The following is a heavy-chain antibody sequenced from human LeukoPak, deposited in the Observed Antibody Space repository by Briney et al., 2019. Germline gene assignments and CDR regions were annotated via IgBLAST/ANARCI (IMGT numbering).Heavy chain of an antibody. CDR2: IYSGGST. CDR1: GFTVSSNY. Sequence: GGSLRPSCAASGFTVSSNYMSWVRQAPGKGLEWVSVIYSGGSTYYADSVKGRFTICRDNSKNTLYLQMNSLRAEDTAVYYCASGMAAAGKGDDAFDIWGQGTMVTVSS. V-gene: IGHV3-66*01. CDR3: ASGMAAAGKGDDAFDI. J-gene: IGHJ3*02. D-gene: IGHD6-13*01.